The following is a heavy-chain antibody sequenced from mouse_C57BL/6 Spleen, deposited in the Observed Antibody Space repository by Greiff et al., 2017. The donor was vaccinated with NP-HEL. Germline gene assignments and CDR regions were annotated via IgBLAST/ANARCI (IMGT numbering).Heavy chain of an antibody. V-gene: IGHV1-69*01. CDR3: ARTTVVDWYFDV. D-gene: IGHD1-1*01. J-gene: IGHJ1*03. CDR1: GYTFTSYW. Sequence: VQLQQPGAELVMPGASVKLSCKASGYTFTSYWMHWVKQRPGQGLEWIGEIDPSDSYTNYNQKFKGKSTLTVDKSSSTAYMQLSSLTSEDSAGYYCARTTVVDWYFDVWGTGTTVTVSS. CDR2: IDPSDSYT.